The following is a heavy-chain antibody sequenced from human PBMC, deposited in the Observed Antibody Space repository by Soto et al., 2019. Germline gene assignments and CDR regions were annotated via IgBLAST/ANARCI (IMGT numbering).Heavy chain of an antibody. V-gene: IGHV4-31*03. CDR3: ARDPSVAVPGGMDV. CDR2: IYYSGST. D-gene: IGHD6-6*01. J-gene: IGHJ6*02. CDR1: GVSISSGGYY. Sequence: PSETLSLTCSVSGVSISSGGYYWSWIRQHPMKGLEWIGYIYYSGSTYYKPSLKSRVTISVDRSKNRFSLKLSSVTAADTAVYYCARDPSVAVPGGMDVWGQGTTVTVSS.